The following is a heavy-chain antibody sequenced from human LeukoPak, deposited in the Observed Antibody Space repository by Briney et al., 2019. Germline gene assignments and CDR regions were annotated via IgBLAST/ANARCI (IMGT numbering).Heavy chain of an antibody. CDR3: ARDQGSYPLDY. CDR2: INPSGGST. J-gene: IGHJ4*02. Sequence: EASVKVSCKASGYTFTSYYMHWVRQAPGQGLEWMGIINPSGGSTSYAQKFQGRVTMTRDTSTSTVYMELSSLRSEDTAVYYRARDQGSYPLDYWGQGTLVTVSS. CDR1: GYTFTSYY. D-gene: IGHD1-26*01. V-gene: IGHV1-46*01.